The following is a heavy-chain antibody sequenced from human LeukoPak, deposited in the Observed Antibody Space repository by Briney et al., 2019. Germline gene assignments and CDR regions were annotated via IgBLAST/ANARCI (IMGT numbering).Heavy chain of an antibody. CDR1: VFTFKNHW. Sequence: GGSLRLSCVGSVFTFKNHWIVWVRQAPGKGLEWVANMKQDGSERYYGDSVRGRFTISRDNAKSSLYLQMNSLRAADTAVYYCVRDADWASDYWGQGTLVTVSS. CDR2: MKQDGSER. J-gene: IGHJ4*02. V-gene: IGHV3-7*01. D-gene: IGHD3/OR15-3a*01. CDR3: VRDADWASDY.